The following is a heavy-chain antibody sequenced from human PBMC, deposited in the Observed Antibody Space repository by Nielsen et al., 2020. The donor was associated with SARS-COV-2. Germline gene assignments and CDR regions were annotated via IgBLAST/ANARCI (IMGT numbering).Heavy chain of an antibody. CDR3: ARGLRAAVAGLYYFDY. Sequence: WIRQLPGKGLEWVSSISSSSSYIYYADSVKGRFTISRDNAKNSLYLQMNSLRAEDTAVYYCARGLRAAVAGLYYFDYWGQGTLVTVSS. CDR2: ISSSSSYI. J-gene: IGHJ4*02. D-gene: IGHD6-19*01. V-gene: IGHV3-21*01.